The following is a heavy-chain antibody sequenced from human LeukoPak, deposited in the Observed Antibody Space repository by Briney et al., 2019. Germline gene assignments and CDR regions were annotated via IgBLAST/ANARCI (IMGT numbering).Heavy chain of an antibody. CDR3: ARERAFVWLRDYYYYMDV. Sequence: ASVKVSCKTSGYTFTGYYMHWVRQAPGQGLEWMGWINPNSGGTNYAQKFQGRVTMTRDTSISTAYMQLSRLRSDDTAVYYCARERAFVWLRDYYYYMDVWGKGTTVTVSS. CDR1: GYTFTGYY. CDR2: INPNSGGT. J-gene: IGHJ6*03. D-gene: IGHD5-12*01. V-gene: IGHV1-2*02.